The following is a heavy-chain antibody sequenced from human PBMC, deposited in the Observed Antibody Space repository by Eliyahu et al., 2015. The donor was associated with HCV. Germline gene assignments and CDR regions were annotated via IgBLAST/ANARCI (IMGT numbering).Heavy chain of an antibody. D-gene: IGHD6-13*01. CDR3: ARDGEQLVRRDNWFDP. CDR1: GFTFSNYG. V-gene: IGHV3-33*01. J-gene: IGHJ5*02. Sequence: QVQLVESGGGVVQPGRSLRLSCAASGFTFSNYGIHWVRQAPGKGLEWVAVIWFDGSNKYYADSVKGRFTISRDNSKNTLYLQMNSLRAEDTAVYYCARDGEQLVRRDNWFDPWGQGTLVTVSS. CDR2: IWFDGSNK.